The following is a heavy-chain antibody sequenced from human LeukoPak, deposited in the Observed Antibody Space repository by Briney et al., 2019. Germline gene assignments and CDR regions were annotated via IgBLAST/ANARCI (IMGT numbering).Heavy chain of an antibody. CDR3: ARDPRNYDYVWGSKGWFDP. J-gene: IGHJ5*02. CDR2: ISAYNGNT. V-gene: IGHV1-18*01. CDR1: GYTFTSYG. D-gene: IGHD3-16*01. Sequence: ASVKLSCKASGYTFTSYGISWVRQAPGQGLEWMGWISAYNGNTNYAQKLQGRVTMTTDTSTSTAYMELRSLRSDDTAVYYCARDPRNYDYVWGSKGWFDPWGQGTLVTVSS.